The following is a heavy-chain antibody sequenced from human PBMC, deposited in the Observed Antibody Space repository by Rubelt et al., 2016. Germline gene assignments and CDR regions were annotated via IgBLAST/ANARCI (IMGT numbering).Heavy chain of an antibody. V-gene: IGHV1-46*01. D-gene: IGHD5-24*01. CDR1: GYTFTSYY. CDR3: ARTKTVEMATIPLAY. J-gene: IGHJ4*02. Sequence: QVQLVQSGAEVKKPGASVKVSCKASGYTFTSYYMHWVRQAPGQGLEWMGIINPSGGSTSYAQKFPGRVTMTRDTSTSTVYMELSSLRSEDTAVYYCARTKTVEMATIPLAYWGQGTLVTVSS. CDR2: INPSGGST.